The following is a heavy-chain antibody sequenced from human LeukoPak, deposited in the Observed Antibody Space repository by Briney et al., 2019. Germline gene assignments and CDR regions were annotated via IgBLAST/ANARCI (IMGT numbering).Heavy chain of an antibody. CDR1: GFTLSSYG. D-gene: IGHD5-12*01. CDR3: AEGKYSDYDLEPENFDY. V-gene: IGHV3-30*18. J-gene: IGHJ4*02. Sequence: GRSLRLSCAASGFTLSSYGMHWVCQARGKGLEWVAVISYDGSNKYYADSVKGRFTISRDNSKNTLYLQMNSLRAEDTAVYYCAEGKYSDYDLEPENFDYWGQGTLVTVSS. CDR2: ISYDGSNK.